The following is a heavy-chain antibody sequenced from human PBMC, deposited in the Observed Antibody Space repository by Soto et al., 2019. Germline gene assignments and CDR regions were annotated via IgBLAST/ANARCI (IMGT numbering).Heavy chain of an antibody. CDR1: VYTLNPSG. Sequence: QVQLVQSGAEVKKPGASVKVSCKASVYTLNPSGITWVRQAAGQGLEWMGWISANNDHTNYPQKQQGRVTMTTDTSTRPSYMEMRLLTADDAAVYYAARGKYCDYCWHVTLCTVSS. CDR3: ARGKYCDY. CDR2: ISANNDHT. J-gene: IGHJ4*01. V-gene: IGHV1-18*01.